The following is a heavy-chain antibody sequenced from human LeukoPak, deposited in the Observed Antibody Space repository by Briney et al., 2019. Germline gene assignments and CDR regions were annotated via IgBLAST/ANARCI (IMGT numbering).Heavy chain of an antibody. CDR1: GFTFSSYS. CDR3: ARDPAYYDILTGPKAFDI. V-gene: IGHV3-48*04. J-gene: IGHJ3*02. Sequence: GGSLRLSCAASGFTFSSYSMNWVRQAPGKGLEWVSYISSSGSTIYYADSVKGRFTISRDNAKNSLYLQMNSLRAEDTAVYYCARDPAYYDILTGPKAFDIWGQGTMVTVSS. CDR2: ISSSGSTI. D-gene: IGHD3-9*01.